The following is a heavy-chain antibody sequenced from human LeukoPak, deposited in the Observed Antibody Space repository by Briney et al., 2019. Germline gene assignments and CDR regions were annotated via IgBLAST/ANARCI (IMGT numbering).Heavy chain of an antibody. V-gene: IGHV4-34*01. J-gene: IGHJ4*02. CDR2: ITHSGST. CDR1: GGSFSGYF. CDR3: ARGPPQTYFHGNGYYYFDY. D-gene: IGHD3-22*01. Sequence: SETLSLTCAVYGGSFSGYFWTWIRQPPGKGLEWIGEITHSGSTNYNPSLKSRVIISTDTSNNQFSLKLSSVTAADTAVYYCARGPPQTYFHGNGYYYFDYWGQGTLVTVSS.